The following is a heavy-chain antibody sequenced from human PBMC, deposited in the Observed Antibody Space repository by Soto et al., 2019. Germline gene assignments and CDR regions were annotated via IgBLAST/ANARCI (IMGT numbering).Heavy chain of an antibody. V-gene: IGHV1-2*02. CDR1: GYTFTGYY. J-gene: IGHJ6*02. Sequence: ASVKVSCKASGYTFTGYYMHWVRQAPGQGLEWMGWVNPNSGGTNYAQKFQGRVTMTRDTSISTAYMELSRLRSDDTAVYYCARDLHGDYYYYYGIDVWGQGTTVTVYS. CDR2: VNPNSGGT. CDR3: ARDLHGDYYYYYGIDV. D-gene: IGHD4-17*01.